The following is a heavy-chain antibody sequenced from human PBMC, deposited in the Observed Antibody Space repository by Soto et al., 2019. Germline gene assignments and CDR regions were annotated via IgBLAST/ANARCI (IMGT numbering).Heavy chain of an antibody. CDR1: GYTFTGYY. J-gene: IGHJ6*01. CDR2: INPNSGGT. CDR3: AREQVRRQWLVQDHDHFWSGMEV. Sequence: GASVKVSCKASGYTFTGYYMHWVRQAPGQGLEWMGWINPNSGGTNYAQKFQGWVTMTRDTSISTAYMELSRLRSDDTAVYYCAREQVRRQWLVQDHDHFWSGMEVWGQGTTVTVSS. D-gene: IGHD6-19*01. V-gene: IGHV1-2*04.